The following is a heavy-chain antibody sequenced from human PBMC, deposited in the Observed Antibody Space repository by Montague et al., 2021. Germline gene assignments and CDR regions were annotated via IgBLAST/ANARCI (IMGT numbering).Heavy chain of an antibody. CDR2: MFYGGAT. Sequence: QTLSLTCTVSSGSIFHAHWGWVRQPPGKGLEWLGSMFYGGATSKNPSLKSRVTMSIDTSTNQFSLKLSFVTAADTAVYYCAKQDYFVSGTSYKGFDPWGQGILVTVSS. D-gene: IGHD3-10*01. J-gene: IGHJ5*02. V-gene: IGHV4-59*08. CDR1: SGSIFHAH. CDR3: AKQDYFVSGTSYKGFDP.